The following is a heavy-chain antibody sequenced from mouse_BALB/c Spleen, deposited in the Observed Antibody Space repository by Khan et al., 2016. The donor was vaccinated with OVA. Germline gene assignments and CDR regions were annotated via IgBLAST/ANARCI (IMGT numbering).Heavy chain of an antibody. V-gene: IGHV5-9-3*01. CDR1: GFTFSTYA. D-gene: IGHD2-1*01. CDR2: ISSYGDYT. Sequence: EVELVESGGGLVKPGGSLKLSCAASGFTFSTYAMSWVRQTPEKRLEWVATISSYGDYTYYPDNVTGRFTISRDNAKNTLYLQMSSLRSEDTAMYYCARSPYGSFAYWGQGTLVTVSA. J-gene: IGHJ3*01. CDR3: ARSPYGSFAY.